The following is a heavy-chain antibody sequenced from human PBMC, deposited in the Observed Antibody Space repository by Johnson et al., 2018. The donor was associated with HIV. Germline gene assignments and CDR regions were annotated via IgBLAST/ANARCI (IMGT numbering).Heavy chain of an antibody. V-gene: IGHV3-66*01. J-gene: IGHJ3*02. Sequence: VQLVESGGGLVQPGGSLRLSCAASGFTVSSNYMSWVRQAPGKGLEWVSVIYSGGSTYYADSVKGRFTISRDNSKNTLYLQMNSLRAEDTAVYYCAKDPSPWLLGNDAFDIWGQGTMVTVSS. CDR3: AKDPSPWLLGNDAFDI. CDR1: GFTVSSNY. CDR2: IYSGGST. D-gene: IGHD3-22*01.